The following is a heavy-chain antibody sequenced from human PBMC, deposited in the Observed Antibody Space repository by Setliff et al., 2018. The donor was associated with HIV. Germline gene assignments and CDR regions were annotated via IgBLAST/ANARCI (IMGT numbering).Heavy chain of an antibody. CDR1: GYTFTSYC. J-gene: IGHJ4*02. CDR3: ARGALVATIDYFDY. D-gene: IGHD5-12*01. CDR2: INPSGGST. V-gene: IGHV1-46*01. Sequence: ASVKVSCKASGYTFTSYCVHWVRQAPGQGLEWMGIINPSGGSTSYAQKFQGRVTMTRDTSTSTVYMELSSLRSGDTAVYYCARGALVATIDYFDYWSQDPLVTV.